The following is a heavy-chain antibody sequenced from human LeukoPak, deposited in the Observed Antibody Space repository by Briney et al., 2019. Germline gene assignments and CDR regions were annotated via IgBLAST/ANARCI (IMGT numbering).Heavy chain of an antibody. J-gene: IGHJ4*02. CDR1: GFTVTNAC. CDR2: IKSQIGGGTR. CDR3: TTGDWTAGN. D-gene: IGHD3/OR15-3a*01. V-gene: IGHV3-15*01. Sequence: GGSLRLSCAASGFTVTNACMSWVRQAPGKGLEWGGRIKSQIGGGTRDYAATVKGRFTISKDDSKNTLSVQMKGLKTDDTAVYYCTTGDWTAGNWGQGTLVTVSS.